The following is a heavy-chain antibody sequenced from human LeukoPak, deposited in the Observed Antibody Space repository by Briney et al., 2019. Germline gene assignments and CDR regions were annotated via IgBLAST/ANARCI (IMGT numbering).Heavy chain of an antibody. J-gene: IGHJ4*02. Sequence: SETLSLTCTVSGGSISTSNYYWGWIRQPPGKGLEWIGEINHSGSTNYNPSLKSRVTISVDTSKNQFSLKLSSVTAADTAVYYCARDVYSSGWYYRNDWGQGTLVTVSS. CDR3: ARDVYSSGWYYRND. CDR1: GGSISTSNYY. D-gene: IGHD6-19*01. V-gene: IGHV4-39*07. CDR2: INHSGST.